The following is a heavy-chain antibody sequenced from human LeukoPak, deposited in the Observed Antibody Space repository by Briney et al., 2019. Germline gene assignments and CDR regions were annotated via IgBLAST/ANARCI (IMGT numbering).Heavy chain of an antibody. Sequence: GGSLRLSCAASGFTFSGYWMTWVRQAPGKGLEWVANIKEDGNEKHYVDSVKGRFTIARDNAQKSVFLQMDSLRADDTAIYYCARRRGVDLWGQGTLVTVSS. CDR3: ARRRGVDL. CDR2: IKEDGNEK. J-gene: IGHJ5*02. V-gene: IGHV3-7*01. D-gene: IGHD2-8*02. CDR1: GFTFSGYW.